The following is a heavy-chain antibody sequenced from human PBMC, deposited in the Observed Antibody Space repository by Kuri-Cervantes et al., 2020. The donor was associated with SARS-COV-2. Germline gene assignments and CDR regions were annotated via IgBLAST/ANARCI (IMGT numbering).Heavy chain of an antibody. CDR3: VRSVCSGGSCRLKGGPYYFDY. CDR1: GWSFSGYY. J-gene: IGHJ4*02. V-gene: IGHV4-34*01. CDR2: INHSGST. Sequence: ESLKISCAVYGWSFSGYYWSWIRQPPGKGLEWIGEINHSGSTNYNPSLKSRVTISVDTSKNQFSLKLSSVTAADTAVYYCVRSVCSGGSCRLKGGPYYFDYWGQGTLVTVSS. D-gene: IGHD2-15*01.